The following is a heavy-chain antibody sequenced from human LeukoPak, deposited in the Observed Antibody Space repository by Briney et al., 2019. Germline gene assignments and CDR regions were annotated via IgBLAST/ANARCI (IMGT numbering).Heavy chain of an antibody. V-gene: IGHV1-69*13. CDR3: ARDGDDILTGYHP. D-gene: IGHD3-9*01. Sequence: ASVKVSCKASGGTFSSYAISWVRQAPGQGLEWMGGIIPIFGTANYAQKFQGRVTITADESTSTAYMELSSLRSEDTAVYYCARDGDDILTGYHPWGQGTLVTVSS. CDR1: GGTFSSYA. J-gene: IGHJ5*02. CDR2: IIPIFGTA.